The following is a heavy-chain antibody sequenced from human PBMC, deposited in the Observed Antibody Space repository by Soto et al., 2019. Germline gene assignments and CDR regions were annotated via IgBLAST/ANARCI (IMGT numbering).Heavy chain of an antibody. CDR3: ARDCSSTSCYFLNWFDP. Sequence: SVKVSCKASGGTFSSYTISWVRQAPGQGLEWMGRIIPILGIANYAQKFQGRVTITADKSTSTAYMELSSLRSEDTAVYYCARDCSSTSCYFLNWFDPWGQGTLVTVSS. CDR1: GGTFSSYT. V-gene: IGHV1-69*04. D-gene: IGHD2-2*01. CDR2: IIPILGIA. J-gene: IGHJ5*02.